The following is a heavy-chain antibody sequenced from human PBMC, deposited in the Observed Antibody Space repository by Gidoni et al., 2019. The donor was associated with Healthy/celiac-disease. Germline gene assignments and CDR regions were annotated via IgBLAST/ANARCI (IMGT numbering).Heavy chain of an antibody. CDR2: ISSSSSYI. Sequence: EVQLVESGEAWSSPWGSLRLSCAASGFTFSSYSMNWVRQAPGKGLEWVSSISSSSSYIYYADSVKGRFTISRDNAKNSLYLQMNSLRAEDTAVYYCAVWGYFGAFDIWGQGTMVTVSS. V-gene: IGHV3-21*01. CDR1: GFTFSSYS. J-gene: IGHJ3*02. CDR3: AVWGYFGAFDI. D-gene: IGHD3-10*01.